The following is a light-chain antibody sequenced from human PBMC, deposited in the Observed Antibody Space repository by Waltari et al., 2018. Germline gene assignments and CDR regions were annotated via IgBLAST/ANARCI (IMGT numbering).Light chain of an antibody. J-gene: IGKJ4*01. CDR2: GAS. Sequence: EIVLTQSQQTLSVSQGQRVTLSCRASQNIDASLPWHQQRPGQAPRVLISGASYRVTGIPDRFSGGGSGTEFTLTISSLQSEDVAIYYCQQFHTWPLTFGGGTKVEIK. CDR3: QQFHTWPLT. V-gene: IGKV3-15*01. CDR1: QNIDAS.